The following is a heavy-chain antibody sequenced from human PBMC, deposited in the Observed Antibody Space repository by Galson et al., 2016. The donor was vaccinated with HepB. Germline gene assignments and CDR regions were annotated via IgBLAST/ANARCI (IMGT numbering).Heavy chain of an antibody. CDR2: IYSGST. CDR1: GFRFSNYW. V-gene: IGHV4-4*02. Sequence: SLRLSCAASGFRFSNYWMHWVRQTPGKGLEWIGEIYSGSTRYNPSLKSRVTISMDKSQNHFSLNLNSVTAADTAVYYCATVRVGCSSTSCYIEDWGQGTLVTVSS. CDR3: ATVRVGCSSTSCYIED. D-gene: IGHD2-2*01. J-gene: IGHJ4*02.